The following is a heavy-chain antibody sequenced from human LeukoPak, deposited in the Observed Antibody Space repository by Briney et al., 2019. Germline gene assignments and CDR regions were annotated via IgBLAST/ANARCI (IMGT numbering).Heavy chain of an antibody. CDR1: GFTFSSYG. J-gene: IGHJ2*01. D-gene: IGHD2-15*01. CDR2: INSDGSST. CDR3: ARVEVVAAIGYWYFDL. Sequence: GGSLRLSCAASGFTFSSYGVSWVRQAPGKGLVWVSRINSDGSSTSYADSVKGRFTISRDNAKNTLYLQMNSLRAEDTAVYYCARVEVVAAIGYWYFDLWGRGTLVTVSS. V-gene: IGHV3-74*01.